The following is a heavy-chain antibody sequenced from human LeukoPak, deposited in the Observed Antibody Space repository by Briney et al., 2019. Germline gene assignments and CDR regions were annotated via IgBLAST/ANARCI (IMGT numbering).Heavy chain of an antibody. V-gene: IGHV3-23*01. D-gene: IGHD5-18*01. CDR3: AKRTGRDTRDY. CDR2: ISGSGGST. J-gene: IGHJ4*02. Sequence: GGSLRLSCVASGFTFSTYAMSWVRQAPGKGLEWVSAISGSGGSTYYVDSVKGRFTISRDNSKNTLYLQMNSLRAEDTAVYYCAKRTGRDTRDYWGQGTLVTVSS. CDR1: GFTFSTYA.